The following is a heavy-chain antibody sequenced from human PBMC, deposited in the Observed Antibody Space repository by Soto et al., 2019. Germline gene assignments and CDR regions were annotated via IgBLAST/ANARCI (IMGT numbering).Heavy chain of an antibody. D-gene: IGHD1-1*01. CDR2: ISFDGTNK. CDR1: GFSFRNRN. CDR3: ARDESPHRNPSWFDP. Sequence: QVQLVESGGGVVQPGRSLRLSCAAPGFSFRNRNMHWVRQAPGKGLEWVAFISFDGTNKNYADSVKGRFTISRDNSRNSLYLEMNSLRAEDTAVYYCARDESPHRNPSWFDPWGLGTLVTVSS. J-gene: IGHJ5*02. V-gene: IGHV3-30*03.